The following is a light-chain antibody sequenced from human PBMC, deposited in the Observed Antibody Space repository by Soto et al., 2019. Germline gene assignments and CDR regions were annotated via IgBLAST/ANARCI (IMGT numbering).Light chain of an antibody. J-gene: IGKJ4*01. CDR3: QQSGSSPPT. CDR2: GAS. CDR1: QSVSSTY. V-gene: IGKV3-20*01. Sequence: EIVLTQSPGTLSLSPGERATLSCRASQSVSSTYLAWYQQKPGQAPGLILYGASNRASGIPDRFAGSGSGTDVTLTISRLEKEDGAVYYCQQSGSSPPTFGGGTKVDIK.